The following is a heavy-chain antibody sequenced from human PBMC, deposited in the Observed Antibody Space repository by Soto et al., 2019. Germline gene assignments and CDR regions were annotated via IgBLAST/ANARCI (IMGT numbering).Heavy chain of an antibody. CDR1: GYPFTRYS. Sequence: ASVKVSCKASGYPFTRYSIRWVRQAPGQGLEWMGWISGYNGDTEYSKNFQGRLTMTIDTSTTTASMELRSLRSDDTAVYYCARASLTIFGAPYGMGVWGQGSSVTVSS. D-gene: IGHD3-3*01. CDR2: ISGYNGDT. CDR3: ARASLTIFGAPYGMGV. J-gene: IGHJ6*02. V-gene: IGHV1-18*04.